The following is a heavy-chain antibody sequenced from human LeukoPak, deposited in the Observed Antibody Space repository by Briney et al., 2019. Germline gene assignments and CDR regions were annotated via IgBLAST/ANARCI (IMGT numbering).Heavy chain of an antibody. D-gene: IGHD4-23*01. Sequence: GGSLRLSCAASGFTFSSYEMNWVRQAPGKGLDWVSYISSRGSTIYYADSVKGRFTISRDNAKNSLYLQMNSLRAEDTAVYFCARDGRGGHNDFWGQGTLITVSS. CDR1: GFTFSSYE. CDR2: ISSRGSTI. J-gene: IGHJ4*02. V-gene: IGHV3-48*03. CDR3: ARDGRGGHNDF.